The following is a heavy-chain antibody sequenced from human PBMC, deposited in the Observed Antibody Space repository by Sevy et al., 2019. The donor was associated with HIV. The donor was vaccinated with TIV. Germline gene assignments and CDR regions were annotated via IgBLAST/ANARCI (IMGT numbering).Heavy chain of an antibody. D-gene: IGHD3-10*01. V-gene: IGHV3-21*01. Sequence: GGSLRLSCAASGFTFSDYSMNWVRQAPGKGLEWISCISSSSSSYIYYTDPVRGRFTISRDNAKNSLYLQMNSLRAEDTAVYYCVRDSATYYYASGRGRNYYYGMDVWGQGTAVTVSS. CDR1: GFTFSDYS. CDR2: ISSSSSSYI. J-gene: IGHJ6*02. CDR3: VRDSATYYYASGRGRNYYYGMDV.